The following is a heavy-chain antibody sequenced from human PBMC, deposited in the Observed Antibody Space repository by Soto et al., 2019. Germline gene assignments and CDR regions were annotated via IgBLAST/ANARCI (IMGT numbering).Heavy chain of an antibody. Sequence: SETLSLTCAFYGGSFSGYYWSWIRQPPGKGLEWIGEINHSGSTNYNPSLKSRVTISVDTSKNQFALKLSSVTAADTAGYYCARADGTGSSLGIIWFDPWGEGTLVTVYS. V-gene: IGHV4-34*01. D-gene: IGHD3-10*01. J-gene: IGHJ5*02. CDR1: GGSFSGYY. CDR2: INHSGST. CDR3: ARADGTGSSLGIIWFDP.